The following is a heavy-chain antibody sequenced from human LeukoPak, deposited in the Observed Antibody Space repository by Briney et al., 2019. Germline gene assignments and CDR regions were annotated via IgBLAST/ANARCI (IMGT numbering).Heavy chain of an antibody. CDR1: GFTFSSYA. J-gene: IGHJ6*02. V-gene: IGHV3-33*08. CDR2: IWYDGSNK. Sequence: GGSLRLSCAASGFTFSSYAMSWVRQAPGKGLEWVAVIWYDGSNKYYADSVKGRFTISRDNSKNTLYLQMNSLRAEDTAVYYCARASVGYYYYGMDVWGQGTTVTVSS. D-gene: IGHD1-26*01. CDR3: ARASVGYYYYGMDV.